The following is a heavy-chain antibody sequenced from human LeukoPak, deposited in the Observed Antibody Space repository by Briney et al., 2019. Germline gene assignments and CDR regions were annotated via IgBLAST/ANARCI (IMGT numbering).Heavy chain of an antibody. CDR1: GYTFASYS. J-gene: IGHJ4*02. CDR3: TRTFIASTYGSGSYMSY. CDR2: ISAYNGNT. V-gene: IGHV1-18*01. D-gene: IGHD3-10*01. Sequence: ASVKVSCKASGYTFASYSISWVRQDPGQGLEWMGWISAYNGNTNYAQKLQGRVTMTTDTSTSTAYMELRSLRSDDTAVYYCTRTFIASTYGSGSYMSYWGQGTLVTVSS.